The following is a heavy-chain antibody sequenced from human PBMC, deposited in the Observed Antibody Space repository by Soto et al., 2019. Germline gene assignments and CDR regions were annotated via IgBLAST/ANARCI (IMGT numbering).Heavy chain of an antibody. CDR3: ARAIQRLQRDYYYYYGMDV. V-gene: IGHV1-2*04. CDR1: GYTFTRYY. J-gene: IGHJ6*02. D-gene: IGHD1-1*01. CDR2: INPNSGGT. Sequence: GASVKVSCKSSGYTFTRYYMHWVRQAPGQGLEWMGWINPNSGGTNYAQKFQGWVTMTRDTSISTAYMELSRLRSDDTAVYYCARAIQRLQRDYYYYYGMDVWGQGTTVTVSS.